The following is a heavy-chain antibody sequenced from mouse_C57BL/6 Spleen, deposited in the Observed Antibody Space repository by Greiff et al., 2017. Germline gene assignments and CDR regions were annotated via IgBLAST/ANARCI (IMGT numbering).Heavy chain of an antibody. CDR3: AREDYGSSCTGNY. J-gene: IGHJ2*01. CDR2: IDPSGSDT. CDR1: GYTFTSYW. Sequence: VQLQQPGAELVRPGTSVKLSCKASGYTFTSYWMHWVKQRPGQGLEWIGVIDPSGSDTNYNQKFKGKATLTVDKSSSTAYVQLSSLTSEDSAVYYCAREDYGSSCTGNYWGQGTTLTVTS. D-gene: IGHD1-1*01. V-gene: IGHV1-59*01.